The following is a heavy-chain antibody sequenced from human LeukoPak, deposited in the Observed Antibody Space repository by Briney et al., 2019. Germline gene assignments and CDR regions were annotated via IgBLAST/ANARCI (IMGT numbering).Heavy chain of an antibody. J-gene: IGHJ4*02. D-gene: IGHD2-15*01. Sequence: SGPTLVNPPQTLTLTCTFSGFSLGTREVGVAWIRQPPGKALEWLPLIFWNDDKRYSPSLKSRLTISKATSKNQVVLTMTNMYPVDTATYYCAHRATGQYCSGGSCRPSYDIDYWGQGTLVTVSS. CDR2: IFWNDDK. V-gene: IGHV2-5*01. CDR3: AHRATGQYCSGGSCRPSYDIDY. CDR1: GFSLGTREVG.